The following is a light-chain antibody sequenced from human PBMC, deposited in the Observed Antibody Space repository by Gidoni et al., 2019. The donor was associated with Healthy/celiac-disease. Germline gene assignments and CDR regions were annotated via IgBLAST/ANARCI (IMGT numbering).Light chain of an antibody. CDR1: SSNIGSNT. Sequence: QSVLPQPPSASGTPGQRVTISCSGSSSNIGSNTVNWYQQLPGTAPKLLSYSNNQRPSGVLDRFSGSKSGTSASLAISGLQSEDEADYYCAAWDDSLNGFYVFGTGTKVTVL. V-gene: IGLV1-44*01. J-gene: IGLJ1*01. CDR3: AAWDDSLNGFYV. CDR2: SNN.